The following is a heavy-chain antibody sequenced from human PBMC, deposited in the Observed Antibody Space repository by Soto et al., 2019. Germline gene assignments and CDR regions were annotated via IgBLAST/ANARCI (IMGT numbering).Heavy chain of an antibody. CDR2: ISWNSDSI. J-gene: IGHJ4*02. CDR3: AKSHTYYFDSSGYYLGH. Sequence: GGSLRLSCAASGFTFDVYGMHWVRQAPGKCLEWVSGISWNSDSIGYADSVKGRFTISRDNAKNSLYLQMNSLRAEDTAFYYCAKSHTYYFDSSGYYLGHWGQGXPVTVSS. D-gene: IGHD3-22*01. V-gene: IGHV3-9*01. CDR1: GFTFDVYG.